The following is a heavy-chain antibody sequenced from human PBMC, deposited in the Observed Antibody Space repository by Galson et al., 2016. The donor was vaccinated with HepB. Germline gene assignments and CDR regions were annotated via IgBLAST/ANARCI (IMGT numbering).Heavy chain of an antibody. CDR2: IYHTGST. CDR1: GGSISTRNW. J-gene: IGHJ5*02. D-gene: IGHD3-22*01. V-gene: IGHV4-4*02. CDR3: ARVQTNYDSNGYFSS. Sequence: SETLSLTCGVSGGSISTRNWWSWVRQPPGKGLEWIGEIYHTGSTNYNPSLKSRLTISVDKSKSQFSLRLTSVNAADTAVYYCARVQTNYDSNGYFSSWGVGTLVTVSS.